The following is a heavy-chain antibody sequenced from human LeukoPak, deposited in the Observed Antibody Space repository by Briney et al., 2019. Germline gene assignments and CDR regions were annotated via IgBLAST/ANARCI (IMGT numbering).Heavy chain of an antibody. CDR3: ARECSGGSCHYYYGMDV. J-gene: IGHJ6*02. CDR1: GGSISSGGYS. V-gene: IGHV4-30-2*01. CDR2: IYHSGST. D-gene: IGHD2-15*01. Sequence: SETLSLTCAVSGGSISSGGYSWSWIRQPPGKGLEWIGYIYHSGSTYYNPSLKSRVTISVDRSKNQFSLKLSSVTAADTAVYYCARECSGGSCHYYYGMDVWGQGTTVTVSS.